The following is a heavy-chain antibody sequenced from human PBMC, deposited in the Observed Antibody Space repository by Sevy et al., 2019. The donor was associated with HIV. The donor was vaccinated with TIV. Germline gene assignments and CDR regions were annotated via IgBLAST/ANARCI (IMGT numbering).Heavy chain of an antibody. CDR1: GFTFSSYN. V-gene: IGHV3-21*06. CDR2: ISGSGDYI. CDR3: ARDPNYCSKGVCFRGMDV. J-gene: IGHJ6*02. D-gene: IGHD2-8*01. Sequence: GGSLRLSCVASGFTFSSYNMNWVRQAPGKGLEWVASISGSGDYIDYVDSVKGRFAISRDNAKNSLYLQVNSLRAEDTAVYYCARDPNYCSKGVCFRGMDVWGQGTTVTVSS.